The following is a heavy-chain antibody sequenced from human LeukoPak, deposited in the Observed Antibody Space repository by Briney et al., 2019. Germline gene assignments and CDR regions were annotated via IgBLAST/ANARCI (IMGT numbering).Heavy chain of an antibody. D-gene: IGHD3/OR15-3a*01. Sequence: SETLSLTCTVSGGSISSGGYYWNWIRQPAGKGLEWIGRIYTSGSTNYNPSLKSRVTVSVDTSKNQFSLQLNSVTPEDTAMYYCARGGLISLANTPLGAFDIWGQGTMVSVSS. CDR3: ARGGLISLANTPLGAFDI. CDR2: IYTSGST. CDR1: GGSISSGGYY. V-gene: IGHV4-61*02. J-gene: IGHJ3*02.